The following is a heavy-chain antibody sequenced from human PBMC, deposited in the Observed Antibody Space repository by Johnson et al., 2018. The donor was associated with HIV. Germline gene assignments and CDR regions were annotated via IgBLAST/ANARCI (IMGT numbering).Heavy chain of an antibody. J-gene: IGHJ3*02. CDR2: IYSGGST. Sequence: VQLVESGGGLVKPGGSLRLSCAASGFIFSDYYMSWIRQAPGKGLEWVSVIYSGGSTYYADSVKGRFTISRDNSKNTLYLQMNSLRAEDTAVYYCARDRVITFGGVIGRGAFDIWGQGTMVTVSS. CDR1: GFIFSDYY. CDR3: ARDRVITFGGVIGRGAFDI. V-gene: IGHV3-66*02. D-gene: IGHD3-16*02.